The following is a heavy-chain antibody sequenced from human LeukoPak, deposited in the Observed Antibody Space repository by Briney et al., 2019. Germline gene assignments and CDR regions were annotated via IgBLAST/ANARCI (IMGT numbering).Heavy chain of an antibody. J-gene: IGHJ4*02. CDR2: ISYDGSNK. V-gene: IGHV3-30-3*01. CDR1: GFTFSSYA. CDR3: ARGKSSGWYEVDY. Sequence: GGSLRLSCAASGFTFSSYAMHWVRQAPGKGLEWVAVISYDGSNKYYADSVKGRFTISRDNSKNTLYLQMNSLRAEDTAVYYCARGKSSGWYEVDYWGQGTLVSVSS. D-gene: IGHD6-19*01.